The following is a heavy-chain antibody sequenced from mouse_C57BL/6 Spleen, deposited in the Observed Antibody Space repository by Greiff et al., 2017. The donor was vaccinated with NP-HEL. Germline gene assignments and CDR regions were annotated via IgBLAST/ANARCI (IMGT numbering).Heavy chain of an antibody. J-gene: IGHJ4*01. CDR3: APRVRLCSMDY. V-gene: IGHV1-54*01. CDR1: GYSFTNYL. Sequence: VQLQQSGAELVRPGTSVKVSCKASGYSFTNYLIEWVKQRPGQGLEWIGVINPGSGGTNYNEKFKGKATLTADKSSSTAYMQLSSLTSEDSAVYVRAPRVRLCSMDYWGQGTSVTVSS. CDR2: INPGSGGT. D-gene: IGHD2-14*01.